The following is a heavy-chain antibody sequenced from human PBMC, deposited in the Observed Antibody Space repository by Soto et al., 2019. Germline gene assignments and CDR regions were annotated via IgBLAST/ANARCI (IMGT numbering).Heavy chain of an antibody. Sequence: QVHLRESGPGLVKPSGTLSLTCIVSGASISSSSWWTWVRQTPGKGLEWIGEIYHIGMTRYSSSLKGRVSMSVEKSGKTFFLNLRSVTGADTAIYYCVRDFRGTDYDILVGGSWGRGALVIVSS. CDR1: GASISSSSW. CDR3: VRDFRGTDYDILVGGS. J-gene: IGHJ5*02. CDR2: IYHIGMT. D-gene: IGHD3-9*01. V-gene: IGHV4-4*02.